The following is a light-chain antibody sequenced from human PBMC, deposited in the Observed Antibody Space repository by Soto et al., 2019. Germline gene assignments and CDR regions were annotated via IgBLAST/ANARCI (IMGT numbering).Light chain of an antibody. CDR2: DVT. CDR1: SSDVGGYNY. J-gene: IGLJ1*01. V-gene: IGLV2-14*01. CDR3: SSYISSSAYV. Sequence: QSALTQPASVSGSPGQSITISCTGTSSDVGGYNYISWYQQHPDIAPKLLIYDVTNRPSGVSTRFSGSKSGNTASLTISGLQAEDEADYYCSSYISSSAYVFGTGTKLTVL.